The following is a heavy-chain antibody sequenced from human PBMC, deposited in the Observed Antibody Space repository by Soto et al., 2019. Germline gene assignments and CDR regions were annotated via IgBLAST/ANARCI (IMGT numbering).Heavy chain of an antibody. D-gene: IGHD3-10*01. CDR3: ARSILTVRGITGTFDI. CDR2: NSYDGSQI. J-gene: IGHJ3*02. CDR1: GFTFSDYG. V-gene: IGHV3-30*03. Sequence: GGSLRLSCAASGFTFSDYGIDWIRQTPGKGLEWVAANSYDGSQIYHADSVKGRFTISRDNSKNTLFLQMNSLSTEDTAVYYCARSILTVRGITGTFDIWGQGTMVTVSS.